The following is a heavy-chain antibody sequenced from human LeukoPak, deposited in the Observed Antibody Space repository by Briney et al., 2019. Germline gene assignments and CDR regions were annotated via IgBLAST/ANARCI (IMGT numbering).Heavy chain of an antibody. CDR2: IYYSGST. J-gene: IGHJ5*02. D-gene: IGHD1-7*01. V-gene: IGHV4-59*01. Sequence: PSETLSLTCTVSGGSISSYYWSWIRQPPGKGLEWIGYIYYSGSTNYNPSLKSRVTISVDTSKNQFSLKLSSVTAADTAVYYCASRGWNYVFDPWGQGTLVTVSS. CDR3: ASRGWNYVFDP. CDR1: GGSISSYY.